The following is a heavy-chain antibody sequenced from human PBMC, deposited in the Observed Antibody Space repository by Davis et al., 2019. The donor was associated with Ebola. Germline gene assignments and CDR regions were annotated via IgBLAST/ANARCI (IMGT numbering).Heavy chain of an antibody. V-gene: IGHV1-69-2*01. Sequence: ASVKVSCKGSGYSFSDYYIHWVQAAPGKGLEWVGLVDPKAGKTVYAEKFQDRVTITADRSTDTVYMELSSLRFEDAAVYYCATLDILTAYVSYAMDVWGQGTTVTVS. D-gene: IGHD3-9*01. J-gene: IGHJ6*02. CDR3: ATLDILTAYVSYAMDV. CDR1: GYSFSDYY. CDR2: VDPKAGKT.